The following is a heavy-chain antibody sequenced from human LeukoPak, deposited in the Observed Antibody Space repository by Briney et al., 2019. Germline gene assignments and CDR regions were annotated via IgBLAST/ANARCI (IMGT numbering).Heavy chain of an antibody. J-gene: IGHJ5*02. CDR2: ISYDGSIE. CDR1: GFTFSGSA. V-gene: IGHV3-30*04. D-gene: IGHD5-12*01. CDR3: APGWLRTNCFDP. Sequence: GRSLRLSCVASGFTFSGSAMHWVRLAPGRGLEWLAVISYDGSIEYYADSVKGRFTISRDNSNNTLYLQMNSLTGDDTAVYYCAPGWLRTNCFDPWCQGTLVTVTS.